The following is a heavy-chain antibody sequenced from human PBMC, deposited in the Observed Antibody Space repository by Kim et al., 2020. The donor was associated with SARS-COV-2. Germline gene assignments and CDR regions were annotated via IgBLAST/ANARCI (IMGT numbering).Heavy chain of an antibody. CDR3: ARDGITALTHYYYYYYYMDV. CDR2: INPSGGST. CDR1: GYTFTSYY. V-gene: IGHV1-46*01. J-gene: IGHJ6*03. D-gene: IGHD1-26*01. Sequence: ASVKVSCKASGYTFTSYYMHWVRQAPGQGLEWMGIINPSGGSTSYAQKFQGRVTMTRDTSTSTVYMELSSLRSEDTAVYYCARDGITALTHYYYYYYYMDVWGKGTTVTVSS.